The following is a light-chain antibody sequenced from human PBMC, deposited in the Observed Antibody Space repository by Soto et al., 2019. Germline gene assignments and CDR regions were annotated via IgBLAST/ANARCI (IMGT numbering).Light chain of an antibody. CDR3: QQYNNWT. Sequence: EIVMTQSPATLSVSPGERATLSCRASQSVRNNLAWYQQKPGQAPRLLIYGASTRATGIPARFSGSGSETEFTLTINSLQSEDFAVYYCQQYNNWTFGQGTKVDIK. CDR1: QSVRNN. CDR2: GAS. J-gene: IGKJ1*01. V-gene: IGKV3-15*01.